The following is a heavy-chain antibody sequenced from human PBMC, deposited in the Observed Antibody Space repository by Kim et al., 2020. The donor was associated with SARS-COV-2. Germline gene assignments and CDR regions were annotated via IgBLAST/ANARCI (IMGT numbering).Heavy chain of an antibody. J-gene: IGHJ4*02. CDR2: INPNSGGT. V-gene: IGHV1-2*06. D-gene: IGHD5-12*01. CDR1: GYTFTGYY. Sequence: ASVKVSCKASGYTFTGYYMHWVRQAPGQGLEWMGRINPNSGGTNYAQKFQGRVTMTRDTSISTAYMELSRLRSDDTAVYYCARAYDHNLYSGYDTDYWGQGTLVTVSS. CDR3: ARAYDHNLYSGYDTDY.